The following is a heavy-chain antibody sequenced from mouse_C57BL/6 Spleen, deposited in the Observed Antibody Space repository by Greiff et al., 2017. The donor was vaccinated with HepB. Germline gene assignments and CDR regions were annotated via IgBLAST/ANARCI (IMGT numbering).Heavy chain of an antibody. J-gene: IGHJ1*03. CDR2: ISYSGST. V-gene: IGHV3-1*01. D-gene: IGHD1-1*01. CDR3: ARDYYGSSPYWYFDV. Sequence: ESGPGMVKPSQSLSLTCTVPGYSITSGYDWHWIRHFPGNKLEWMGYISYSGSTNYNPSLKSRISITHDTSKNHFFLKLNSVTTEDTATYYCARDYYGSSPYWYFDVWGTGTTVTVSS. CDR1: GYSITSGYD.